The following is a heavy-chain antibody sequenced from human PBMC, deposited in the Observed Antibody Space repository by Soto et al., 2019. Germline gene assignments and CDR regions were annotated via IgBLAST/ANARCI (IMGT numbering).Heavy chain of an antibody. D-gene: IGHD6-19*01. V-gene: IGHV3-13*01. CDR1: GFTFSSYD. Sequence: GGSLRLSCAASGFTFSSYDMHWVRQATGKGLEWVSAIGTAGDTYYPGSVKGRFTISRENAKNSLYLQMNSLRAGDTAVYYCARGYSSGWYKTMTFDIWGQGTMVTVS. J-gene: IGHJ3*02. CDR3: ARGYSSGWYKTMTFDI. CDR2: IGTAGDT.